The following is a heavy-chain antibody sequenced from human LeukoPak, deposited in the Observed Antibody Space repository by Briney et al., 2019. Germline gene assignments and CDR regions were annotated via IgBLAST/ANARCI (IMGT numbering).Heavy chain of an antibody. CDR2: IYYSGST. CDR3: ARRDPMTTESWFDP. CDR1: GGSISSGGYY. J-gene: IGHJ5*02. D-gene: IGHD4-17*01. Sequence: PSQTLSLTCTVSGGSISSGGYYWSWIRQHPGKGLEWIGYIYYSGSTNYNPSLKSRVTISVDTSKNQFSLKLSSVTAADTAVYYCARRDPMTTESWFDPWGQGTLVTVSS. V-gene: IGHV4-31*03.